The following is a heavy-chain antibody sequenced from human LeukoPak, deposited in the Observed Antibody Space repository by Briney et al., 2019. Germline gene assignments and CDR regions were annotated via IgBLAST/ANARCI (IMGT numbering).Heavy chain of an antibody. V-gene: IGHV1-2*02. CDR1: GYTFTGYY. Sequence: ASVKVSCKASGYTFTGYYMHWVRQAPGQGLEWMGWINPNSGGTNYAQKFQGRVTMTRDTSISTAYMELSRLRSDDTAVYYCARDSPFVDIVATMGYYYYGMDVWGQGTTVTVS. CDR3: ARDSPFVDIVATMGYYYYGMDV. D-gene: IGHD5-12*01. J-gene: IGHJ6*02. CDR2: INPNSGGT.